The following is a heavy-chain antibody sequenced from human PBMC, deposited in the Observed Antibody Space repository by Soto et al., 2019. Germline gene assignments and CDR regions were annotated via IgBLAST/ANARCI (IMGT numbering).Heavy chain of an antibody. CDR1: CGSISSYY. Sequence: SETLSLTCTVSCGSISSYYWSWIRQPPGKGLEWIGYIYYSGSTNYNPSLKSRVTISVDTSKNQFSLKLSSVTAADTAVYYCARVLPAGGAFDIWGQGTMVTVSS. J-gene: IGHJ3*02. CDR3: ARVLPAGGAFDI. CDR2: IYYSGST. D-gene: IGHD3-16*01. V-gene: IGHV4-59*01.